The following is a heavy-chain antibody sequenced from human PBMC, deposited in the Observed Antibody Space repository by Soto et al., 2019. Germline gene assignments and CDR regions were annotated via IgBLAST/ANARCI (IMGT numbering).Heavy chain of an antibody. D-gene: IGHD6-13*01. V-gene: IGHV3-49*03. CDR2: IKSNAYGGTT. J-gene: IGHJ4*02. Sequence: GGSLRLSCTASGFTFGDYPMSWFRQAPGKGLEWVSFIKSNAYGGTTEYAASVKGRFTISRDDSKSIAYLQMNGLKTEDTAMYYCSRVIGSSRWFRWDYWGQGTLVTVSS. CDR1: GFTFGDYP. CDR3: SRVIGSSRWFRWDY.